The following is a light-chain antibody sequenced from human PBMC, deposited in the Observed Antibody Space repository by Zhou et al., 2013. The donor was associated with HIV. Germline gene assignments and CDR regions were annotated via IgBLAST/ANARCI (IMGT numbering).Light chain of an antibody. Sequence: DIVMTQSPLSLPVTPGEPASISCRSSQSLLYSSGYNYLDWYVQKPGRSPQLLIYLASNRASGVPDRFSGSGSGTDFTLKISRVEAEDVGVYYCMQGTHWPPPRKSFGQGTKLEIK. CDR2: LAS. V-gene: IGKV2-28*01. CDR3: MQGTHWPPPRKS. J-gene: IGKJ2*03. CDR1: QSLLYSSGYNY.